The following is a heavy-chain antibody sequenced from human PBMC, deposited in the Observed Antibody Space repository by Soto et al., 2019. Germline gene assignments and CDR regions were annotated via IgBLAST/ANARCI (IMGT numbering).Heavy chain of an antibody. CDR2: INRSGST. Sequence: PSETLSLTCAVYGGPFSGYYWTWIRQPPGKGLEWIGEINRSGSTNYKPSLRGRATISVDTSKNQVSLKVSSVTAADTAVYYCARGRTLITGTSLDYWGQGTLVTVSS. CDR1: GGPFSGYY. J-gene: IGHJ4*02. D-gene: IGHD1-20*01. V-gene: IGHV4-34*01. CDR3: ARGRTLITGTSLDY.